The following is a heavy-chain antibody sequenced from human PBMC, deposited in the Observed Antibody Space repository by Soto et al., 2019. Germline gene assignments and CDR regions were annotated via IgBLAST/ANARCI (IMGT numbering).Heavy chain of an antibody. CDR3: AKDHGYSPIFQH. D-gene: IGHD6-13*01. CDR1: GFTFSSYA. CDR2: ISGSGGST. J-gene: IGHJ1*01. Sequence: EVQLLESGGGLVQPGGSLRLSCAASGFTFSSYAMSWVRQAPGKGLEWVSAISGSGGSTYYADSVKGRFTISRDNSENTLYLQMKSLRAEDTAVYYCAKDHGYSPIFQHWGQGTLVTVSS. V-gene: IGHV3-23*01.